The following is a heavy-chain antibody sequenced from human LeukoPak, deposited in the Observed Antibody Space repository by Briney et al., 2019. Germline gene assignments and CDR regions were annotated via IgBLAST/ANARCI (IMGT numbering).Heavy chain of an antibody. J-gene: IGHJ4*02. V-gene: IGHV3-66*01. CDR2: IYSGGST. Sequence: PGGSLRLSCAASGFTVRNNYMSWVRQAPGKGLEWVSVIYSGGSTYYADSVKGRFTISRDNSKNTLYLQMNSLRAEDTAVYFCATGERMVRGDGVAYWGQGTLVTVSS. D-gene: IGHD3-10*01. CDR1: GFTVRNNY. CDR3: ATGERMVRGDGVAY.